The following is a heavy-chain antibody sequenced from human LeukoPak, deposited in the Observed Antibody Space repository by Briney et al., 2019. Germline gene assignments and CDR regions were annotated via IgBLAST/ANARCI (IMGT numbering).Heavy chain of an antibody. V-gene: IGHV3-49*04. Sequence: PGRSLRLSCTASGFTFCDYAMSWVRQAPGKGREGVGFIRSKAYGGTTEYAASVKGRFTISRDDSKSIAYLQMNSLKTEDTAVYYCTSGYYYDSSGYPDYWGQGTLVTVSS. J-gene: IGHJ4*02. D-gene: IGHD3-22*01. CDR3: TSGYYYDSSGYPDY. CDR2: IRSKAYGGTT. CDR1: GFTFCDYA.